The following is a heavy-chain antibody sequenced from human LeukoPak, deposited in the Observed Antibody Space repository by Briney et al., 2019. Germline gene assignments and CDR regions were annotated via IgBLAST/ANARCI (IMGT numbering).Heavy chain of an antibody. CDR3: ARDPGVRGYSYGYDY. CDR1: GYSISSGYY. Sequence: SETLSLTCTVSGYSISSGYYWGWIRQPPGKGRGWIGSIYHSGSTYYNPSLKSEVTISVDTSKNQFSLRLSSVTAADTAVYYCARDPGVRGYSYGYDYWGQGTLVTVSS. CDR2: IYHSGST. D-gene: IGHD5-18*01. J-gene: IGHJ4*02. V-gene: IGHV4-38-2*02.